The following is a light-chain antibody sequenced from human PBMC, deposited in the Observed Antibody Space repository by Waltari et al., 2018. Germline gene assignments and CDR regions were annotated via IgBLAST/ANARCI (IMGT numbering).Light chain of an antibody. J-gene: IGKJ3*01. CDR2: KAS. Sequence: DIQMTQSPSSLSTSVGDRVTITCRASENVNNYLNWYQQKPGKAPKLLIYKASTLQSGVPSRFSGSGSGTDYTFTFSSLQSEDVATYYCQHNYGTPFTFGPGTKLDIQ. CDR3: QHNYGTPFT. V-gene: IGKV1-39*01. CDR1: ENVNNY.